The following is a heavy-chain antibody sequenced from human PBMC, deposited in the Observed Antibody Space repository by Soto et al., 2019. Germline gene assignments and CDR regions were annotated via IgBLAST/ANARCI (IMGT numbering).Heavy chain of an antibody. J-gene: IGHJ4*02. Sequence: SETLSLTCAVYGGSFSGYYWIWIRQPPGKGLEWIGEINHSGSTNYNPSLKSRVTISVDTSKNQFSLKLSSVTAADTAVYYCARGGGYSYGYAFDYWGQGTLVTVSS. CDR2: INHSGST. CDR3: ARGGGYSYGYAFDY. V-gene: IGHV4-34*01. CDR1: GGSFSGYY. D-gene: IGHD5-18*01.